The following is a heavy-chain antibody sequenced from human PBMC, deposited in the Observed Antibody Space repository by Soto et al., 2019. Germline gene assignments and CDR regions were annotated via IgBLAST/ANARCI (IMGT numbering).Heavy chain of an antibody. CDR3: ATAARPNYYYGMDV. CDR2: ISGSGGST. V-gene: IGHV3-23*01. D-gene: IGHD6-6*01. CDR1: GFTFSSYA. Sequence: GGSLRLSCAASGFTFSSYAMSWVRQAPGKGLEWVSAISGSGGSTYYADSVKGRFTISRDNSKNTLYLQMNSLRAEDTAVYYCATAARPNYYYGMDVWGQGTTVTVSS. J-gene: IGHJ6*02.